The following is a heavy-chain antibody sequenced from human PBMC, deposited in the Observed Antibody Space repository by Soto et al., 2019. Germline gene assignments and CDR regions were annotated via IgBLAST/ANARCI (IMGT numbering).Heavy chain of an antibody. CDR2: IYWDDDK. V-gene: IGHV2-5*02. CDR1: GFSLTTRGVG. D-gene: IGHD3-3*01. Sequence: QITLKESGPTVVKPTETLTLTCTFSGFSLTTRGVGVGWVRQSPGKAPEWLALIYWDDDKRYSTSLKSRLTITQDTSKNQVVLTMANVEPADTATYYCAHRVLRTVFGLVTTTAIYFDFWGQGTPVVVSS. CDR3: AHRVLRTVFGLVTTTAIYFDF. J-gene: IGHJ4*02.